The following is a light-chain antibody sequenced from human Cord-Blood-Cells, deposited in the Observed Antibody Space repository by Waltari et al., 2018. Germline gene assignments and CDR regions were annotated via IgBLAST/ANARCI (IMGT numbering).Light chain of an antibody. V-gene: IGKV3-11*01. J-gene: IGKJ2*03. CDR2: HAS. Sequence: EIVLTQSPATLSLSPGERATLSCRASQSVSSYLAWYQQNPGQAPRLLIYHASNRATGIPARFSGSGSGTDFTLTISSLEPEDFAVYYCQQRSNWPPYSFGQGTKLEIK. CDR1: QSVSSY. CDR3: QQRSNWPPYS.